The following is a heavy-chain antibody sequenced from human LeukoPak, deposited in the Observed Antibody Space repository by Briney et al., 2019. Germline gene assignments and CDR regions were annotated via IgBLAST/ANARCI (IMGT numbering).Heavy chain of an antibody. D-gene: IGHD4-23*01. CDR3: VKDRRYAGNSALRWFDP. CDR1: GFTFSNYA. J-gene: IGHJ5*02. CDR2: YWWTGRFLTST. V-gene: IGHV3-23*01. Sequence: GVPLRLSCAASGFTFSNYAMTWVRQAPGKGLEWLSTYWWTGRFLTSTYYADSVKGRFTISRDNSDNKLYLQMDGLRVDDTAVYYCVKDRRYAGNSALRWFDPWGQGTLVTVSS.